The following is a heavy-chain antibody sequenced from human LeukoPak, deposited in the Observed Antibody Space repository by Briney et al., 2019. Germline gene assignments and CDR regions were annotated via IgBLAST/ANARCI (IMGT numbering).Heavy chain of an antibody. D-gene: IGHD6-13*01. CDR1: GGSFSGHY. CDR2: INHGGST. V-gene: IGHV4-34*01. Sequence: SETLSLTCAVSGGSFSGHYWNWIRQPPGKGLEWIGEINHGGSTNYNPSLKSRVTISVDTSQNQFSLRLSSVTAADTAVYYCARGRYVTTRGGAAAGFLDYWGQGTLVTVSS. CDR3: ARGRYVTTRGGAAAGFLDY. J-gene: IGHJ4*02.